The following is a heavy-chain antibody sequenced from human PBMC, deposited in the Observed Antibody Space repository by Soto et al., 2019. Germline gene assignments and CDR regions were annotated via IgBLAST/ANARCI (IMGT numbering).Heavy chain of an antibody. V-gene: IGHV4-38-2*02. Sequence: SETLSLTCAVSGYFISNGYYWDWILHPPGKGLEWIESIYPTGTTYYNPPLKSRVTISVDPSKNHFSLKPTSVTAADTAVYYCARDANYGLYYFDHWGQGTVVTVSS. CDR1: GYFISNGYY. CDR3: ARDANYGLYYFDH. CDR2: IYPTGTT. J-gene: IGHJ4*02. D-gene: IGHD3-10*01.